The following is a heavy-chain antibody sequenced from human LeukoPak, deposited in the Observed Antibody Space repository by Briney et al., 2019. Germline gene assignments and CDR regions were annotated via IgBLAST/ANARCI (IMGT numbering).Heavy chain of an antibody. Sequence: SETLSLTCTVSGGSISSYYWSWIRQPPGKGLEWIGYIYYSGCTNYNPSLKSRVTISVDTSKNQFSLKLSSVTAADTAVYYCARHDSSGYHEYYFDYWGQGTLVTVSS. V-gene: IGHV4-59*08. CDR2: IYYSGCT. D-gene: IGHD3-22*01. CDR1: GGSISSYY. CDR3: ARHDSSGYHEYYFDY. J-gene: IGHJ4*02.